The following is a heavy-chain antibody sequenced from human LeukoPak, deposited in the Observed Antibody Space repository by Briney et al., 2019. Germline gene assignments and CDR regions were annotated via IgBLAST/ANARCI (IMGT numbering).Heavy chain of an antibody. D-gene: IGHD3-10*01. J-gene: IGHJ5*02. CDR2: IHHSGST. CDR1: GGTFSGYY. V-gene: IGHV4-34*01. CDR3: ARFGNRTGMVRGLNLSPPNSYWFDP. Sequence: PSETLSLTCAVYGGTFSGYYWSWIRQPPDNGLEWIGEIHHSGSTNYNPSLKSRVTISVDTPKNHFSLRLKSVTAAHMTVYYCARFGNRTGMVRGLNLSPPNSYWFDPWGQGTLVTVSS.